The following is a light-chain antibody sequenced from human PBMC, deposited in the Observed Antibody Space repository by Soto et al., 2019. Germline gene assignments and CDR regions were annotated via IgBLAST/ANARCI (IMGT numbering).Light chain of an antibody. V-gene: IGKV1-9*01. Sequence: DIQLTQSPSFLSASVGDRVPITCRASQVISTYLAWYQPKPGKAPKLLIYGASTLQGGVPSRFSGSGSGTEFTLTISSLQPEDFATYYCQQLNSFPQTFGQGTKVDIK. CDR3: QQLNSFPQT. CDR1: QVISTY. J-gene: IGKJ1*01. CDR2: GAS.